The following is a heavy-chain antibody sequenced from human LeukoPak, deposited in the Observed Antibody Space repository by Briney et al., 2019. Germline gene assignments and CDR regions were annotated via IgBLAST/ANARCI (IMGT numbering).Heavy chain of an antibody. V-gene: IGHV5-51*01. J-gene: IGHJ6*02. Sequence: GESLKISWKGSGYSLVDYWIERVRQMPGKGPELMGLIFPHDSDTKHSPSFQGQVIISVDKSISTAYVQWSSLKASDTAMYYCARYGLRGCTSTNCYTSYYYYGMDVWGQGTTVIVSS. D-gene: IGHD2-2*02. CDR2: IFPHDSDT. CDR1: GYSLVDYW. CDR3: ARYGLRGCTSTNCYTSYYYYGMDV.